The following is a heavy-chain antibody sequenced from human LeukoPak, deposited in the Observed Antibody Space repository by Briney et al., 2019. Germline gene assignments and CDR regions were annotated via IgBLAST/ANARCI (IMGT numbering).Heavy chain of an antibody. V-gene: IGHV4-4*07. J-gene: IGHJ4*02. CDR3: ARDRGSSGWFDY. Sequence: SETLSLTCTVSGGSISSYYWSWIRQPGGKGLEWIGRIYTSGSTNYNPSLKSRVTISVDTSKNQFSLKLTSVTAADTAVYYCARDRGSSGWFDYWGQGTLVIVSS. CDR1: GGSISSYY. CDR2: IYTSGST. D-gene: IGHD3-10*01.